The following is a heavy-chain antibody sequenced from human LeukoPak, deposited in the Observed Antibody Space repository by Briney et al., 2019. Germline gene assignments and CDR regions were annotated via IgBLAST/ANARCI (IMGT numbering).Heavy chain of an antibody. Sequence: GGSLRLSCAASGFTFSSYAMGWVRQAPGKGLEWVSAITDSGASSYYTDSVKGRFTISRDNSKNTLYLQMNSLRAEDTAVFYCARAGDGYSSSWREEPTFDYWGQGTLVTVSS. D-gene: IGHD6-13*01. V-gene: IGHV3-23*01. J-gene: IGHJ4*02. CDR3: ARAGDGYSSSWREEPTFDY. CDR2: ITDSGASS. CDR1: GFTFSSYA.